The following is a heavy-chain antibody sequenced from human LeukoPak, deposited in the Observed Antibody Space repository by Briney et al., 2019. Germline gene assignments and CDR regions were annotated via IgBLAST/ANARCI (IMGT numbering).Heavy chain of an antibody. CDR1: GFTFSNYS. D-gene: IGHD3-10*02. CDR3: AELGMTMIGGV. V-gene: IGHV3-21*01. CDR2: IGISRTYI. J-gene: IGHJ6*04. Sequence: GGSLRLSCAASGFTFSNYSMNWVRQAPGKGLEWVSSIGISRTYIYYADSVKGRFTISRDNAKNSLYLQMNSLRAEDTAVYYCAELGMTMIGGVWGKGTTVTISS.